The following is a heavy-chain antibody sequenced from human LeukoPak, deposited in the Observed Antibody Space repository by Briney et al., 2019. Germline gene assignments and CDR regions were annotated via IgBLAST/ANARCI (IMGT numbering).Heavy chain of an antibody. D-gene: IGHD2-2*01. CDR1: GYTLTELS. J-gene: IGHJ4*02. V-gene: IGHV1-24*01. CDR3: ARDEAVVPANVADY. Sequence: GASVTVSCKVSGYTLTELSMHWVRQAPGKGLEWMGGFDPEDCETIYAQKFQGRVTMTEDTSTDTAYMELSSLRSDDTAVYYCARDEAVVPANVADYWGQGTLVTVSS. CDR2: FDPEDCET.